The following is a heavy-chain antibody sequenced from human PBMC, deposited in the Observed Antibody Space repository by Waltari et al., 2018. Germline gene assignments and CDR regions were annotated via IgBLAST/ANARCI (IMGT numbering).Heavy chain of an antibody. D-gene: IGHD3-22*01. Sequence: EVQLVDSGGDLVHPGGSLRLSCAASGFMFSNYAMTWVRQAPGKGREWVSSVSGNGATKYYADSVRGRFTISRDNSENTLYLQMDRLRADDTAVYYCAKDFDTSGYFPLGSWGQGTLVTVSS. CDR1: GFMFSNYA. CDR3: AKDFDTSGYFPLGS. J-gene: IGHJ5*02. CDR2: VSGNGATK. V-gene: IGHV3-23*04.